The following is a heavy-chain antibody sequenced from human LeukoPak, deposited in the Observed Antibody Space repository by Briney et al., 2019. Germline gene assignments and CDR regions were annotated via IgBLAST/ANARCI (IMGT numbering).Heavy chain of an antibody. CDR3: TRSYYDILTGYYLFDY. D-gene: IGHD3-9*01. CDR2: IRSKTYGGTT. V-gene: IGHV3-49*04. CDR1: GFTFGDYA. Sequence: GGSLRLSCTASGFTFGDYAMSWVRQAPGKGLEWEGFIRSKTYGGTTEYAASVKGRFTISRDDSKSIAYLQMNSLKTEDTAVYYCTRSYYDILTGYYLFDYWGQGTLVTVSS. J-gene: IGHJ4*02.